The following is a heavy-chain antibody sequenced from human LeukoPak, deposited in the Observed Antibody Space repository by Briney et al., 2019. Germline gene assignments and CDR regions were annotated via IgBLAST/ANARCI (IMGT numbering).Heavy chain of an antibody. CDR2: ISYDGSNK. J-gene: IGHJ4*02. D-gene: IGHD4-11*01. CDR3: ARAPSASTVTTGGFDY. Sequence: GGSLRLSCAASGFTFSSYAMHWVRQAPGKGLEWVAVISYDGSNKYYADPVKGRFTISRDNSKNTLYLQMNSLRTDDTAVYYCARAPSASTVTTGGFDYWGQGTLVTVSS. CDR1: GFTFSSYA. V-gene: IGHV3-30-3*01.